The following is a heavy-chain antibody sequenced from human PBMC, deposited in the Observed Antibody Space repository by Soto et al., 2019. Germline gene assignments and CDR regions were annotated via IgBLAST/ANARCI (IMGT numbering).Heavy chain of an antibody. V-gene: IGHV5-51*01. J-gene: IGHJ5*02. CDR2: IYPGDSDT. CDR3: ATLPTAFDWFDP. CDR1: GYNFSNYW. Sequence: GESLKISCKGSGYNFSNYWIAWVREMPGKGLEWMGLIYPGDSDTRYNPSFQGQVTISADKALNSAFLQWSSLKASDSGIYYCATLPTAFDWFDPWGQGTLVTVSS.